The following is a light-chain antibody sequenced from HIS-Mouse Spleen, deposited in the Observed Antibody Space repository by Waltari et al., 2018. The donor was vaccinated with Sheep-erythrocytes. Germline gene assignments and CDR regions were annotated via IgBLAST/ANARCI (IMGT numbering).Light chain of an antibody. V-gene: IGLV1-40*01. J-gene: IGLJ2*01. Sequence: QSALTQPRSVSGSPGQSVTISCPGSSSNIGAGYDFPWYQQLPGTAPKLPIYGNSNRPSGVPDRFSGSKSGTSAALASTGLQAEDEADYYCQSYDSSLSGSKVFGGGTKLTVL. CDR2: GNS. CDR1: SSNIGAGYD. CDR3: QSYDSSLSGSKV.